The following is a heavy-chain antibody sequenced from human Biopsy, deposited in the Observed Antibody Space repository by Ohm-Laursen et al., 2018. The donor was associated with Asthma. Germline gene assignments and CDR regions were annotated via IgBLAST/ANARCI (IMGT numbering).Heavy chain of an antibody. CDR1: GYTFINYA. V-gene: IGHV1-3*01. Sequence: ASVKASCKSSGYTFINYAIHWVRQAPGQRLEWMGWINAGNGNTKYSQKFQGRVTISRDTSASTAYMELSSLRSEDTAVYYCARTYYDFLTGQVNDAFDMWGQGTMVTVSS. J-gene: IGHJ3*02. D-gene: IGHD3-9*01. CDR3: ARTYYDFLTGQVNDAFDM. CDR2: INAGNGNT.